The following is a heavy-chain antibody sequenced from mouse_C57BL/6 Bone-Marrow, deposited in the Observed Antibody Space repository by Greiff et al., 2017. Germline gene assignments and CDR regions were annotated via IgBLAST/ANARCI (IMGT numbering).Heavy chain of an antibody. Sequence: VQLQQSGPELVKPGASVKLSCKASGYTFTSYDINWVKQRPGQGIEWIGWIYPRDGSTKYNEKFKGKATLTVDTSSSTAYMELHSLTSEDSAVYFGARVEVDGSSGDWYVDVWGTGTTGTVSS. CDR3: ARVEVDGSSGDWYVDV. CDR1: GYTFTSYD. CDR2: IYPRDGST. D-gene: IGHD1-1*01. J-gene: IGHJ1*03. V-gene: IGHV1-85*01.